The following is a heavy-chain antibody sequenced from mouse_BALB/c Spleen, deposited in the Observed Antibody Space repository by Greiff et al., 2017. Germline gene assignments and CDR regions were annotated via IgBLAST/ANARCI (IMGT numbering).Heavy chain of an antibody. Sequence: VQLQESGPELVKPGASVRISCKASGYTFTSYYIHWVKQRPGQGLEWIGWIYPGNVNTKYNEKFKGKATLTADKSSSTAYMQLSSLTSEDSAVYCCARSGYGSSLDYWGQGTTLTVSS. CDR2: IYPGNVNT. CDR1: GYTFTSYY. V-gene: IGHV1S56*01. D-gene: IGHD1-1*01. J-gene: IGHJ2*01. CDR3: ARSGYGSSLDY.